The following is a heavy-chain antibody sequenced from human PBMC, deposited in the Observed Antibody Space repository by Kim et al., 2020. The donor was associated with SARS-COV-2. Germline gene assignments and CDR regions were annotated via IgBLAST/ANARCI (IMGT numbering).Heavy chain of an antibody. V-gene: IGHV3-23*01. Sequence: KGRFTISRDKSKNTLSLQMNSLRAEDTAVYYCAKVRTRYSGSYLEDAFDIWGQGTLVTVSS. CDR3: AKVRTRYSGSYLEDAFDI. J-gene: IGHJ3*02. D-gene: IGHD1-26*01.